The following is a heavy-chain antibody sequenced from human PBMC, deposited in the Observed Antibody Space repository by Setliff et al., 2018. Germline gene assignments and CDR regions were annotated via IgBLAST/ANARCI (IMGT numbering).Heavy chain of an antibody. V-gene: IGHV1-18*01. J-gene: IGHJ4*02. CDR3: SRLVRFCTRTSCQRLSGDEY. Sequence: ASVKVSCKVSGDTFNTYTLSWVRQAPGQGLEWVGWISPYTGKTYLAPKFQDRVTLTADTSTTTAYLQLTNLRSDDTAIYFCSRLVRFCTRTSCQRLSGDEYWGQGALVTSPQ. CDR1: GDTFNTYT. CDR2: ISPYTGKT. D-gene: IGHD2-2*01.